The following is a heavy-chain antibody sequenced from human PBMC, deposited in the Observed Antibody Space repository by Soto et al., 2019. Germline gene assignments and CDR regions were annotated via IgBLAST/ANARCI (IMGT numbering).Heavy chain of an antibody. Sequence: SQILLLTCPITGDSVSDSKTAWHWIRQTPSRGLQWLGRAYYRANKWSSEYEPSVKSPICCIPDTSNNRFSMHLSSVTPEDTAVYYCARQEGLVFGFWGQGSLVHVAS. V-gene: IGHV6-1*01. CDR2: AYYRANKWSS. CDR1: GDSVSDSKTA. CDR3: ARQEGLVFGF. J-gene: IGHJ4*02. D-gene: IGHD2-21*01.